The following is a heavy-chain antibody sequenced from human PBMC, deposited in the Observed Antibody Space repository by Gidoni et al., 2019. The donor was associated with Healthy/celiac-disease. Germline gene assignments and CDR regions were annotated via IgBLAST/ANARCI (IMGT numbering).Heavy chain of an antibody. Sequence: LLESGGGLVQPGGSLRLSCAASGFTFSSYAMRWVRQAPGKGLEWGSAISGSGGSTYYADSVKGRFTISRDNSKNTLYLQMNSLRAEDTAVYYCARSVVGATRTGNYWGQGTLVTVSS. J-gene: IGHJ4*02. D-gene: IGHD1-26*01. CDR2: ISGSGGST. CDR1: GFTFSSYA. V-gene: IGHV3-23*01. CDR3: ARSVVGATRTGNY.